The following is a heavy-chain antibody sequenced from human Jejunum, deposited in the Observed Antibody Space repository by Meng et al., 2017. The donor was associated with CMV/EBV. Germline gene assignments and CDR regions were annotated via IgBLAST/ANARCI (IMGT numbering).Heavy chain of an antibody. CDR3: ARAWGTSQLLSSLDS. CDR2: INPDRGGT. V-gene: IGHV1-2*02. Sequence: YTFTGNNIHWVRQAPGQGPEWMGWINPDRGGTNYAQKFQGRVTMTRDTSIRTVYMEVTTLRSDDTAVYYCARAWGTSQLLSSLDSWGQGTLVTVSS. CDR1: YTFTGNN. J-gene: IGHJ4*02. D-gene: IGHD2-2*01.